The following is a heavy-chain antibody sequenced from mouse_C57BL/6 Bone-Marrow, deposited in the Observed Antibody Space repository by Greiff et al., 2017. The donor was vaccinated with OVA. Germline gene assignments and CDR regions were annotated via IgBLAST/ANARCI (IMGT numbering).Heavy chain of an antibody. CDR2: IDPEDGDT. J-gene: IGHJ3*01. D-gene: IGHD2-2*01. CDR3: ARSHYAYEAGFAY. V-gene: IGHV14-2*01. Sequence: EVQVVESGAELVKPGASVKLSCTASGFNITGYYMHWVKQRTEQGLEWIGRIDPEDGDTKYAPKFQGKATITADTSSNTAYLQLSSLTSDSPAVYDCARSHYAYEAGFAYWGQGTLVTVSA. CDR1: GFNITGYY.